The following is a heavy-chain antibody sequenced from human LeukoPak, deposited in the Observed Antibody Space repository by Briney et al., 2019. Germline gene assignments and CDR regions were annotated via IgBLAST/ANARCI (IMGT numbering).Heavy chain of an antibody. CDR3: ARVRFSMVRGVIYYYDMDV. CDR1: GGSISSGDYY. V-gene: IGHV4-30-4*01. CDR2: IYYSGST. J-gene: IGHJ6*02. D-gene: IGHD3-10*01. Sequence: SETLSLTFTVSGGSISSGDYYWSWIRQPPGKGLEWIGYIYYSGSTDYNPPLKSRVTISVDASKNQFSLKLSSVTAADTAVYYCARVRFSMVRGVIYYYDMDVWGQGTTVTVSS.